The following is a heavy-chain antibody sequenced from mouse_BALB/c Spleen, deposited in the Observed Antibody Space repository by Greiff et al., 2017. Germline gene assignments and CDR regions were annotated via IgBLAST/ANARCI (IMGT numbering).Heavy chain of an antibody. V-gene: IGHV2-9*02. CDR1: GFSLTGYG. Sequence: VKLMESGPGLVAPSQSLSITCTVSGFSLTGYGVHWVRQPPGKGLEWLGVIWAGGSTNYNSALMSRLSISKDNSKSQVFLKMNSLQTDDTAMYYCARDGEGYEAYWGQGTLVTVSA. CDR2: IWAGGST. J-gene: IGHJ3*01. CDR3: ARDGEGYEAY. D-gene: IGHD2-14*01.